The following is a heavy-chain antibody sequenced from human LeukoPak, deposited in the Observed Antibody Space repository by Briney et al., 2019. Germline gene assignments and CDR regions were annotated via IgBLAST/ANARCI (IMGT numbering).Heavy chain of an antibody. CDR3: ARDERSSGSDY. J-gene: IGHJ4*02. CDR2: INPSGGST. V-gene: IGHV1-46*03. CDR1: GYTFSGYY. D-gene: IGHD6-19*01. Sequence: ASVKVSCKASGYTFSGYYMHWVRQAPGQGLEWMGIINPSGGSTSYAQKFQGRVTMTRDTSTSTVYMELSSLRSEDTAVYYCARDERSSGSDYWGQGTLVTVSS.